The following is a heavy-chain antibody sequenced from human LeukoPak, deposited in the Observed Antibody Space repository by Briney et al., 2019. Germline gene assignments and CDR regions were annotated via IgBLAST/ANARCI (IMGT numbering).Heavy chain of an antibody. D-gene: IGHD5-12*01. CDR1: GGSISSYY. CDR2: IYTSGST. V-gene: IGHV4-4*07. J-gene: IGHJ4*02. Sequence: PSETLSLTCTVSGGSISSYYWSWIRQPAGKGLEWIGRIYTSGSTNYNPSLKSRATMSVDTSKNQFSLKLSSVTAADTAVYYCARAEYSGYDRSYYFDYWGQGTLVTVSS. CDR3: ARAEYSGYDRSYYFDY.